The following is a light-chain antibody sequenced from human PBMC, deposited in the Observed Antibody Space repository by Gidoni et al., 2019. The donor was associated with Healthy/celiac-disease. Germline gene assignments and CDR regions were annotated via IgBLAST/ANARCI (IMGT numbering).Light chain of an antibody. CDR2: AAS. V-gene: IGKV1-27*01. CDR3: QKYNSAPHT. Sequence: IQMTQSPSSLSASVGDRVTITFRASQGISNYLAWYQQKPGKVPKLLIYAASTLQSGVPSRFSGSGSGTDFTLTISSLLPEDVATYYCQKYNSAPHTFGQGTKLEIK. CDR1: QGISNY. J-gene: IGKJ2*01.